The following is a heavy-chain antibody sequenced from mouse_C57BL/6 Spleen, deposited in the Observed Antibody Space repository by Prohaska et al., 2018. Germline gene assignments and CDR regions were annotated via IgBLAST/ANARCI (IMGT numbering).Heavy chain of an antibody. V-gene: IGHV1-50*01. CDR3: ARIDGSDFDY. Sequence: QVQLQQPGAELVKPGASVKLSCKASGYTFTSYWMQWVKQRPGQGLEWIGEIDPSDSYTNYNQKFKGKATLTVDTSSSTAYMQLSSLTSEDSAVYYCARIDGSDFDYWGQGTTLTVSS. CDR2: IDPSDSYT. CDR1: GYTFTSYW. D-gene: IGHD1-1*01. J-gene: IGHJ2*01.